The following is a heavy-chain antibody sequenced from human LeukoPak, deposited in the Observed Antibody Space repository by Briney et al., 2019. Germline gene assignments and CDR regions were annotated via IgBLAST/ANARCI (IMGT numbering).Heavy chain of an antibody. J-gene: IGHJ6*02. CDR2: IRSKAYGGTT. D-gene: IGHD4-17*01. CDR1: GFAFGDYA. CDR3: TGTTVIMVWPLGMDV. V-gene: IGHV3-49*04. Sequence: PGGSLRLSCTASGFAFGDYAMSWVRQAPGKGLEWVGFIRSKAYGGTTEYAASVKGRFTISRDDSKSIAYLQMNSLKTEDTAVYYCTGTTVIMVWPLGMDVWGQGTTVTVSS.